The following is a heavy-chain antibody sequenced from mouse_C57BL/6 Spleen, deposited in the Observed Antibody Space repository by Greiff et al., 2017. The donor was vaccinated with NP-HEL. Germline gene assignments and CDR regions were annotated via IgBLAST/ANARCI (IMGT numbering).Heavy chain of an antibody. V-gene: IGHV5-9*01. Sequence: EVQWVESGGGLVKPGGSLKLSCAASGFTFSSYTMSWVRQTPEKRLEWVATISGGGGNTYYPDSVKGRFTISRDNAKNTLYLQMSSLRSEDTALYYCARQDYGSTPFAYWGQGTLVTVSA. CDR1: GFTFSSYT. J-gene: IGHJ3*01. D-gene: IGHD1-1*01. CDR3: ARQDYGSTPFAY. CDR2: ISGGGGNT.